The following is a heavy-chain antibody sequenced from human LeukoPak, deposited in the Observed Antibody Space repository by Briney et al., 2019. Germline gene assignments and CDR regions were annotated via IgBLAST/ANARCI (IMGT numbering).Heavy chain of an antibody. Sequence: SETLSLTCAVFGGSFSGHYWTWVRQAPGKGLEWIGEINESGTTNYNASLNNRVTISVDTSKNQFSLKLTSLTAADTAVFYCARALMTLVRGVPRTTWFHPWGQGTLVTVSS. D-gene: IGHD3-10*01. J-gene: IGHJ5*02. CDR2: INESGTT. CDR1: GGSFSGHY. V-gene: IGHV4-34*01. CDR3: ARALMTLVRGVPRTTWFHP.